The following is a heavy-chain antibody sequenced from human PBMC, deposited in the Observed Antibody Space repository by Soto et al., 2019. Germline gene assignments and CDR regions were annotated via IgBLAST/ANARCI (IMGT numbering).Heavy chain of an antibody. CDR2: INPNSGGT. CDR3: ARVRGSSSNYGMDV. D-gene: IGHD6-13*01. V-gene: IGHV1-2*02. J-gene: IGHJ6*02. Sequence: ASVKVSCKASGYTFTGYYMHWVRQAPGQGLEWMGWINPNSGGTNYAQKFQGRVTMTRDTSISTAYMELSRLRSDDTAVYYCARVRGSSSNYGMDVWGQGTTVTASS. CDR1: GYTFTGYY.